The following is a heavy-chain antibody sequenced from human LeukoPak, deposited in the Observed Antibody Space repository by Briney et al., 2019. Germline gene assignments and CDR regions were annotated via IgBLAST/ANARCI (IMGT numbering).Heavy chain of an antibody. CDR3: ARTDYFDY. V-gene: IGHV4-38-2*01. CDR2: IFHSGNT. Sequence: SETLSLTCAVSGYSISSGFYWGWIRQPPGKGLEWIGSIFHSGNTFYNPSLKSRVIISVDTSKNQLSLKLRSVTAADTAVYYCARTDYFDYWGQGTLVTASS. CDR1: GYSISSGFY. J-gene: IGHJ4*02.